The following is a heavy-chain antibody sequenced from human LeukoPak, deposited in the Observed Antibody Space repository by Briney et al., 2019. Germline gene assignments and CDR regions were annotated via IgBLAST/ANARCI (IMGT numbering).Heavy chain of an antibody. CDR1: GGSISSSSYY. Sequence: SETLSLTCTVSGGSISSSSYYWGWIRQPPGKGLEWIGSIYYSGSTYYNPSLKSRVTISVDTSKNQFSLKLSSVTAADTAVYYCAKAYISSYDAFDIWGQGTMVTVSS. J-gene: IGHJ3*02. CDR3: AKAYISSYDAFDI. D-gene: IGHD6-13*01. CDR2: IYYSGST. V-gene: IGHV4-39*07.